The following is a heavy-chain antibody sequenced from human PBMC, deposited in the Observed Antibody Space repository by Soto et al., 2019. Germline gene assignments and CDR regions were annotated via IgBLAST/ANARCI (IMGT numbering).Heavy chain of an antibody. J-gene: IGHJ5*02. CDR1: GFTFSSYA. V-gene: IGHV3-23*01. CDR3: AKDIAVAGGFDP. CDR2: ISGSGGST. Sequence: GGSLRLSCAASGFTFSSYAMSCVRQAPGKGLEWVSAISGSGGSTYYADSVKGRFTTSRDNSKNTLYLQMNSLRAEDTAVYYCAKDIAVAGGFDPWGQGTLVTVSS. D-gene: IGHD6-19*01.